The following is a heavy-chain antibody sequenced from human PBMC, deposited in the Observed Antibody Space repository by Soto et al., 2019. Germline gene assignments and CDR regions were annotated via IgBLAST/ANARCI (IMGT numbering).Heavy chain of an antibody. CDR3: ARDPDRRFDY. CDR1: GFTFSGYS. CDR2: ISSGSET. Sequence: PGGSLRLSCAASGFTFSGYSVNWVRQAPGKGLEWVSYISSGSETHYADSVEGRFTISRDNTKNSLYLQMNSLRVDDTAVYYCARDPDRRFDYWGQGTPVTVSS. J-gene: IGHJ4*02. V-gene: IGHV3-48*04.